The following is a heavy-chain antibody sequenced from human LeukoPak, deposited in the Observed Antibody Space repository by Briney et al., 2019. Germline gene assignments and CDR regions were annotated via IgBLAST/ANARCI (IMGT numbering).Heavy chain of an antibody. Sequence: GGSLRLSCTASGFTFSSYWMHWVRQAPGEGLMWLSRINSDGSTTSYAGSVKGRFTISRDNAKNTLYLQMNTLRAEDTAVYYCARETWGGLDYWGQGTLVTVSS. CDR1: GFTFSSYW. V-gene: IGHV3-74*01. D-gene: IGHD3-16*01. CDR3: ARETWGGLDY. CDR2: INSDGSTT. J-gene: IGHJ4*02.